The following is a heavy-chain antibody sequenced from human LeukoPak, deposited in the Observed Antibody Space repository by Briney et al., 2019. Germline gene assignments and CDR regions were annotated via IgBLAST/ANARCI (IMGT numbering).Heavy chain of an antibody. D-gene: IGHD3-10*01. CDR1: GFTFSDYY. CDR3: ARDPRRRGYYGMDV. CDR2: ISSSSSYT. J-gene: IGHJ6*04. Sequence: PGGSLRLSCAASGFTFSDYYMSWIRQAPGKGLEWVSYISSSSSYTNYADSVEGRFTISRDNAKNSLYPQMNSLRAEDTAVYYCARDPRRRGYYGMDVWGKGTTVTVSS. V-gene: IGHV3-11*06.